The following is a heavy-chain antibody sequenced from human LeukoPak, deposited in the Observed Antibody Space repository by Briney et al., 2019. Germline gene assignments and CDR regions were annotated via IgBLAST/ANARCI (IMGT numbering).Heavy chain of an antibody. D-gene: IGHD3-3*01. V-gene: IGHV4-39*07. J-gene: IGHJ6*03. Sequence: SETLSLTCTVSGGSISTSNYYWGWIRQPPGKGLEWIGNIFYSGSTYYSPSLKSRVTISLDTSRNQFSLKLNSVTAADTAVYYCARTYRRFNYYYMDVWGKGTTVTVSS. CDR3: ARTYRRFNYYYMDV. CDR1: GGSISTSNYY. CDR2: IFYSGST.